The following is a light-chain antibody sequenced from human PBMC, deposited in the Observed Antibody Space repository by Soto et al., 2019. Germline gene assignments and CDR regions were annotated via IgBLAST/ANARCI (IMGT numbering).Light chain of an antibody. V-gene: IGKV3-20*01. J-gene: IGKJ4*01. Sequence: EIVLTQSPGTLSLSPGERATLSCRASQRVSSSHLAWYQQKPGQAPRLLIYGASSRATGIPDRFSGSGSGTDFTLTISRLEPEDFAVYYCQQYGSSPLTFGGGTKVEIK. CDR3: QQYGSSPLT. CDR2: GAS. CDR1: QRVSSSH.